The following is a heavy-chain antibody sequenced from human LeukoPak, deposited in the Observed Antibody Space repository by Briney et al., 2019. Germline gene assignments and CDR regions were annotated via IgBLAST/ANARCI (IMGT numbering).Heavy chain of an antibody. CDR1: GFTFSDYY. CDR3: ARGKAVVVTARAFDI. D-gene: IGHD2-21*02. CDR2: INHSGST. V-gene: IGHV4-34*01. Sequence: GSLRLSCAASGFTFSDYYMSWIRQAPGKGLEWIGEINHSGSTNYNPSLKSRVTISVDTSKNQFSLKLSSVTAADTAVYYCARGKAVVVTARAFDIWGQGTMVTVSS. J-gene: IGHJ3*02.